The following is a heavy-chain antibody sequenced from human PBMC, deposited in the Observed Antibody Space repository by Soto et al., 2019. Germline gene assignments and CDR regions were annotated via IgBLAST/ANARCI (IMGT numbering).Heavy chain of an antibody. CDR2: IKQDGSEK. CDR3: ARDWLGVRYGSGSYPFDY. Sequence: PGGSLRLSCAASGFTFSSYWMSWVRQAPGKGLEWVANIKQDGSEKYYVDSVKGRFTISRDNAKNSLYLQMNSLRAEDTAVYYCARDWLGVRYGSGSYPFDYWGQGTLVTVSS. J-gene: IGHJ4*02. CDR1: GFTFSSYW. V-gene: IGHV3-7*01. D-gene: IGHD3-10*01.